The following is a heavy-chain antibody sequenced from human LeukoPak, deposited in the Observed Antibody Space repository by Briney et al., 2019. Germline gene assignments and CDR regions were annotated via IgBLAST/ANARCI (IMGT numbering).Heavy chain of an antibody. CDR1: GFTFTSSA. CDR3: AADRGIVVVPRDYYGMDV. Sequence: ASVKVSCKASGFTFTSSAMQWVRQARGQRLEWIGWIVVGSGNTNYAQKFQERVTITRDMSTSTAYMELSSLRSEDTAVYYCAADRGIVVVPRDYYGMDVWGQGTTVTVSS. D-gene: IGHD2-2*01. V-gene: IGHV1-58*02. CDR2: IVVGSGNT. J-gene: IGHJ6*02.